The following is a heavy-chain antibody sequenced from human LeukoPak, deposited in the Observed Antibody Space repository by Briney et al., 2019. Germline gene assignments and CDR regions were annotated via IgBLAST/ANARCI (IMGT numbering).Heavy chain of an antibody. Sequence: GGSLSLTCAASGFTFSSHGMNWVRQAPGKGLEWFSGISPSGGITYYTDSVKGRFTISRDNAKNSLELQMNGLRADDTAVYYCAEDRVDGSGSQFDSWGQGSLVIVSS. CDR2: ISPSGGIT. D-gene: IGHD3-10*01. CDR3: AEDRVDGSGSQFDS. CDR1: GFTFSSHG. V-gene: IGHV3-23*01. J-gene: IGHJ4*02.